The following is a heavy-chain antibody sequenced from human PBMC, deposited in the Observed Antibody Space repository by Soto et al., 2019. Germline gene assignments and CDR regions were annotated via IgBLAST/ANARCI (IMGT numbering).Heavy chain of an antibody. CDR2: IIPLTGTT. Sequence: QVRLEQSGAEVKKPGSSVKVSCKASGGTFSTPALNWVRQAPRQGLEWMGGIIPLTGTTNYAPKFQGRVTITADRSTKTAYMEMKSLRSEDTAVYYCASGVTSNSYFDRWGQGTLVTVSS. V-gene: IGHV1-69*06. CDR3: ASGVTSNSYFDR. J-gene: IGHJ4*02. D-gene: IGHD3-9*01. CDR1: GGTFSTPA.